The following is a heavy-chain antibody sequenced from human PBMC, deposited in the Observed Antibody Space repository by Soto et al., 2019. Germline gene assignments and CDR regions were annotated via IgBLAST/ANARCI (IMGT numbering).Heavy chain of an antibody. CDR3: AREPFGRFDP. CDR2: IIPVFGTT. CDR1: GDSFGSYA. Sequence: QMQLVQSGPEVKKPGSSVKVSCKASGDSFGSYAVSWVRQAPGQGLEWMGAIIPVFGTTNYTQKFPGGVTITADDSTTTASMELSSLRSDDTAVYYCAREPFGRFDPWGQGTLVTVSS. V-gene: IGHV1-69*01. J-gene: IGHJ5*02. D-gene: IGHD3-10*01.